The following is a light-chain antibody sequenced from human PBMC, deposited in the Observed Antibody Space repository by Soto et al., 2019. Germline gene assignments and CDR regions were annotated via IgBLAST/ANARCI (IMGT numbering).Light chain of an antibody. V-gene: IGKV1-39*01. CDR3: QQTHSIPPT. CDR2: AAS. J-gene: IGKJ2*01. CDR1: HIVDTS. Sequence: IQMTQSPSSLSASVGDRVTITCRASHIVDTSLNWYQQKPGKAPKLLIYAASSVQSGVPARLSGSGSATFFTLTIHNLQPDDFATYFCQQTHSIPPTFGPATKVDIK.